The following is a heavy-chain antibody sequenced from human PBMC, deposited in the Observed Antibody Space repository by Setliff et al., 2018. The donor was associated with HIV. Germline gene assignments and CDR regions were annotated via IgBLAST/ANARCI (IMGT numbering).Heavy chain of an antibody. D-gene: IGHD3-22*01. CDR3: ARARGIITTFDY. CDR1: GGTFSNHG. J-gene: IGHJ4*02. CDR2: IIPILGTT. Sequence: SVKVSCKASGGTFSNHGISWVRQAPGQGLEWMGGIIPILGTTQFAQKFQVRLTITADESTSTAYMELSSLKSEDTAVYYCARARGIITTFDYWGQGTLVTVSS. V-gene: IGHV1-69*13.